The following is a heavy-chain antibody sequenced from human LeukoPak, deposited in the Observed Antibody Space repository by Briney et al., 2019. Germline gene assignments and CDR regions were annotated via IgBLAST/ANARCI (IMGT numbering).Heavy chain of an antibody. CDR1: GFTFSSYA. Sequence: HPGGSLRLSCAASGFTFSSYAMHWVRQAPGKGLEWVAVISYDGSNKYYADSVKGRFTISRDNSKNTLYLQMNSLRAEDTAVYYCARYGGNSALDYWGQGTLVTVSS. CDR3: ARYGGNSALDY. D-gene: IGHD4-23*01. J-gene: IGHJ4*02. V-gene: IGHV3-30-3*01. CDR2: ISYDGSNK.